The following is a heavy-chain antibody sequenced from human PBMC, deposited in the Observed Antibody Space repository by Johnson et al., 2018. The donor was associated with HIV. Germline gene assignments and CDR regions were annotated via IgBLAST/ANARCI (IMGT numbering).Heavy chain of an antibody. CDR2: IYIGGNT. V-gene: IGHV3-66*01. Sequence: VQLVESGGGLVQPGGSLRLSCAASGFTVSSNYMSWVRQAPGKGLEWVSVIYIGGNTYYADSVKGRFTISRDNSKNTLYLQMNSLRVEDTAVYYCARERGISGGFDFWGQGTRVSVSS. CDR3: ARERGISGGFDF. CDR1: GFTVSSNY. J-gene: IGHJ3*01. D-gene: IGHD2-15*01.